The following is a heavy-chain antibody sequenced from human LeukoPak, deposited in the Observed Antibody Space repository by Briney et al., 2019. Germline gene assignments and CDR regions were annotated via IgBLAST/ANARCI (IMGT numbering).Heavy chain of an antibody. Sequence: GGSLRLSCAASEFTFSVYWMHWVRQAPGKGVVWVSRINSDGSIPSYADSLKGRFTISRDNAKNTLYLQMNSLRAEDTAVYYCARGSGVGYRYGYDYYGMDVWGQGTTVTVSS. CDR1: EFTFSVYW. CDR2: INSDGSIP. D-gene: IGHD5-18*01. J-gene: IGHJ6*02. V-gene: IGHV3-74*01. CDR3: ARGSGVGYRYGYDYYGMDV.